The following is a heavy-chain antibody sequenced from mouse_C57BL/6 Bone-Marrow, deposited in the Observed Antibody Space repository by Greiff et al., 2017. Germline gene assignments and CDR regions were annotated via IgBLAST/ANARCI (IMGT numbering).Heavy chain of an antibody. J-gene: IGHJ4*01. CDR2: IYPGDGDT. CDR3: ARLGAYYSNYNAKDY. CDR1: GYAFRSSW. V-gene: IGHV1-82*01. Sequence: QVQLKESGPELVKPGASVKISCKASGYAFRSSWMNWVKQRPGKGLEWIGRIYPGDGDTNYNGKFKGKATLTADKSSSTASMQLSSLTSEDSAVYFCARLGAYYSNYNAKDYWGQGTSVTVSS. D-gene: IGHD2-5*01.